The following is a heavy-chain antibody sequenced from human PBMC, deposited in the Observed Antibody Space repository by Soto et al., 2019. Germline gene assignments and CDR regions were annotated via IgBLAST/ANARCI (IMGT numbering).Heavy chain of an antibody. D-gene: IGHD5-12*01. CDR3: ARARLRLVDY. CDR2: IYYSGST. Sequence: SETLSLTCTVSGGSIGSGGYYWSWIRQHPGKGLEWIGYIYYSGSTYYNPSLKSRVTISVDTSKNQFSLKLSSVTAADTAVYYCARARLRLVDYWGQGTLVTVSS. J-gene: IGHJ4*02. V-gene: IGHV4-31*03. CDR1: GGSIGSGGYY.